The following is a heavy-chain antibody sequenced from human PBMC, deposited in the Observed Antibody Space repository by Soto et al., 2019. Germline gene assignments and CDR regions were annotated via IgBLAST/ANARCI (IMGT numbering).Heavy chain of an antibody. CDR1: GFSLSTSGVG. D-gene: IGHD6-13*01. CDR3: AHRGRWGQLATYYLYY. CDR2: IYWDDDK. V-gene: IGHV2-5*02. J-gene: IGHJ4*02. Sequence: QITLKESGPTLVKPTQTLTLTCTFSGFSLSTSGVGVGWIRQPPGKALEWLALIYWDDDKGYSPSLKSRLTITKDTSKNQLVLTMTNMDPVDTATYYCAHRGRWGQLATYYLYYWGQGTLVTVSS.